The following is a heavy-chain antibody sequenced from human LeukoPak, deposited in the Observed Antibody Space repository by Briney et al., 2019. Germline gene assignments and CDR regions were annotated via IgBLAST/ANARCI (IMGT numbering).Heavy chain of an antibody. D-gene: IGHD6-13*01. V-gene: IGHV4-39*07. CDR1: GGSISSYY. Sequence: SETLSLTCTVSGGSISSYYWGWIRQPPGKGLEWIGSIYYSGSTYYNPSLKSRVTISVDTSKNQFSLKLSSVTAADTAVYYCARGRIAAAGDSGFDPWGQGTLVTVSS. CDR2: IYYSGST. CDR3: ARGRIAAAGDSGFDP. J-gene: IGHJ5*02.